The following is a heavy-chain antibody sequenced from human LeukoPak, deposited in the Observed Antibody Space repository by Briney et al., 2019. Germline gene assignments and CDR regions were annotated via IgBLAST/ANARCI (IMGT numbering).Heavy chain of an antibody. V-gene: IGHV1-46*01. J-gene: IGHJ4*02. CDR3: AREAVKDGYNYGFDY. Sequence: ASVKVSCKASGYTFTSYYMHWVRQAPGQGLEWMGIINPSGGSTSYAQKFQGRVTMTRDTSTSTVYMELSSLRSEDTAVYYCAREAVKDGYNYGFDYWGQGTLVTVSS. D-gene: IGHD5-24*01. CDR2: INPSGGST. CDR1: GYTFTSYY.